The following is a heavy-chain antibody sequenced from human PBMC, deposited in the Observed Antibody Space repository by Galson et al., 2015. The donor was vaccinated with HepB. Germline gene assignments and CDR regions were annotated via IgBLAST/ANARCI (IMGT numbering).Heavy chain of an antibody. CDR1: GLTFSNYW. CDR3: AREGRAEYYSSTICRYRPPFDY. CDR2: INSDGSST. Sequence: SLRLSCAASGLTFSNYWMHWVRQAPGKGLVWVSRINSDGSSTTYADSVKGRFTISRDNAKNTLYLQMNSLRAEDTAVYFCAREGRAEYYSSTICRYRPPFDYWGQGTLVTVSS. J-gene: IGHJ4*02. V-gene: IGHV3-74*01. D-gene: IGHD2-2*01.